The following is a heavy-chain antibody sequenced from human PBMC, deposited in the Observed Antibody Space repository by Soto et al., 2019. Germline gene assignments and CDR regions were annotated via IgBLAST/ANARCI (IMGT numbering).Heavy chain of an antibody. J-gene: IGHJ6*04. Sequence: QVQLVESGGGVVQPGRSLRLSCAASGFTFSSYPIHWVRQAPGKGLEWVAVISHDGSNKYYADSVKGRFTISRDNSKNALYLQVNSLTTEDKGAYYCARERIPARTGYYDGMDVGGKGTTVTVPS. V-gene: IGHV3-30-3*01. CDR1: GFTFSSYP. D-gene: IGHD2-15*01. CDR2: ISHDGSNK. CDR3: ARERIPARTGYYDGMDV.